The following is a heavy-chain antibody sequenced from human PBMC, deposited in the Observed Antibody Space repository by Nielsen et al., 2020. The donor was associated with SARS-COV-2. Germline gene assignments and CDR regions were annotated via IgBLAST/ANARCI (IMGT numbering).Heavy chain of an antibody. D-gene: IGHD7-27*01. Sequence: SETLSLTCAVSGGSISSNNWWSWVRQPPGKGLEWIGEIHHRGSTHYSPSLKTRVTIPVDKSKNQFSLELRSVTAADTAVYYCARDCSCGLGSSPSYYFDYWGQGTLVTVSS. CDR1: GGSISSNNW. CDR2: IHHRGST. V-gene: IGHV4-4*02. J-gene: IGHJ4*02. CDR3: ARDCSCGLGSSPSYYFDY.